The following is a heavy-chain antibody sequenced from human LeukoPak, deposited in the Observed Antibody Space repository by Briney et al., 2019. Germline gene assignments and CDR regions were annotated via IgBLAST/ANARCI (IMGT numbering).Heavy chain of an antibody. Sequence: ASVKVSCKASGGTFSSYAISWVRQAPGQGLEWMGGIIPIFGTANYAQKFQGRVTITADESTSTAYMELSSLRSEDTAVYYCALALNYYDSSGLFDYWGQGTLVTVSS. J-gene: IGHJ4*02. CDR3: ALALNYYDSSGLFDY. D-gene: IGHD3-22*01. V-gene: IGHV1-69*13. CDR1: GGTFSSYA. CDR2: IIPIFGTA.